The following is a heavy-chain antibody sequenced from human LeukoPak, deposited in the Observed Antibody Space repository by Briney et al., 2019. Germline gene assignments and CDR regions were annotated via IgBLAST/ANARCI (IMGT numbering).Heavy chain of an antibody. Sequence: PGGSLRLSCAASGFTFDNYAMQWVRQAPGKGLEWVPLISWDGGSTYYADSVKGRFTISRDNSKNSLYLQMNSLRAEDTALYYCASLLWFGDSDYYYMDVWGKGTTVTVSS. CDR3: ASLLWFGDSDYYYMDV. J-gene: IGHJ6*03. V-gene: IGHV3-43D*03. D-gene: IGHD3-10*01. CDR2: ISWDGGST. CDR1: GFTFDNYA.